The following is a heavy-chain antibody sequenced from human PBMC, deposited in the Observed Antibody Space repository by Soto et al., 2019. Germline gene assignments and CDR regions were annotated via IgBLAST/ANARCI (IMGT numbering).Heavy chain of an antibody. CDR3: ARLNLRIKSPAPVIVLVLMAPRHYNCTDV. CDR2: IDPSDSYT. J-gene: IGHJ6*04. D-gene: IGHD3-22*01. Sequence: PGESLNISCKGSGYSFTSCWISWVRQMPGKGLEWMGRIDPSDSYTNYSPSFQGHVTISADKSISTAYLQWSSLKASDTAMYYCARLNLRIKSPAPVIVLVLMAPRHYNCTDVCGKGTSVSV. CDR1: GYSFTSCW. V-gene: IGHV5-10-1*01.